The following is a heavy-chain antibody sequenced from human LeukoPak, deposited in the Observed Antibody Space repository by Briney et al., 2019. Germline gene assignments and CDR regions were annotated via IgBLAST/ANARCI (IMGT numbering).Heavy chain of an antibody. CDR3: ASLSSGYYFDY. Sequence: GGSLRLSCAASGFTFSNAWMSWVRQAPGKGLEWVSYISSSGSTIYYADSVKGRFTISRDNAKNSLYLQMNSLRAEDTAVYYCASLSSGYYFDYWGQGTLVTVSS. D-gene: IGHD3-22*01. CDR1: GFTFSNAW. J-gene: IGHJ4*02. CDR2: ISSSGSTI. V-gene: IGHV3-11*01.